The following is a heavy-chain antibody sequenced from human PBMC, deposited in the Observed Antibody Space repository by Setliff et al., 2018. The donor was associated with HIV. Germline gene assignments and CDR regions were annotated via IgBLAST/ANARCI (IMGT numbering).Heavy chain of an antibody. D-gene: IGHD3-16*01. J-gene: IGHJ4*02. Sequence: GGSLRLSCAASGFNFKTYGMTWVRQAPGKGLDWVAHIGSSNHGIHYTASVQGRFTISRDNAKNSVYLQMHSLRVEDTAVYYCAAVPWGHSSLIIDHWGQGTPVTASS. CDR1: GFNFKTYG. CDR2: IGSSNHGI. V-gene: IGHV3-48*04. CDR3: AAVPWGHSSLIIDH.